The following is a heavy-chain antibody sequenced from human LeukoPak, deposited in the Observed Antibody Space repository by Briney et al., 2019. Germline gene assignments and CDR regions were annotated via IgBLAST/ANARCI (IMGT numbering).Heavy chain of an antibody. CDR3: APGSDRGYYRVGTYFDY. Sequence: ASVKVSCKASGYTFTGYYMHWVRQAPGQGLEWMGWINPNSGGTNYAQKFQGRVTMTRDTSISTAYMELSRLRSDDTAVYYCAPGSDRGYYRVGTYFDYWGQGTLVTVSS. CDR1: GYTFTGYY. V-gene: IGHV1-2*02. D-gene: IGHD5-12*01. CDR2: INPNSGGT. J-gene: IGHJ4*02.